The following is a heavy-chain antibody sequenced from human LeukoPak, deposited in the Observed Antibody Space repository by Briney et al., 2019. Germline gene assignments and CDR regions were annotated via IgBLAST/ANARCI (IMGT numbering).Heavy chain of an antibody. CDR1: GYSIGTGYY. D-gene: IGHD4-17*01. J-gene: IGHJ4*02. CDR2: IWHSGGN. Sequence: SETLSLTCAVSGYSIGTGYYWGWIRQPPGKGLEWIGNIWHSGGNYYNPSLKSRVTISLDTSKNQFSLRLTSVTAADTAVYYCARDPSSTGYYWGQGILVIVSS. V-gene: IGHV4-38-2*02. CDR3: ARDPSSTGYY.